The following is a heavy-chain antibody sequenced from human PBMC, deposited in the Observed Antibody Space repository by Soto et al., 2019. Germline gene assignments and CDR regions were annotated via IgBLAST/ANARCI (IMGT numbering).Heavy chain of an antibody. J-gene: IGHJ4*02. CDR3: ARDGPDYIAH. Sequence: GGSLRLSCAASGFTFSSYAMHWVRQAPGKGLEWVAVISYDGSNKYYADSVKGRFTISRDNSKNTLYLQMNSLRAEDTAVYYCARDGPDYIAHWGQGTLVTVSS. CDR2: ISYDGSNK. CDR1: GFTFSSYA. D-gene: IGHD2-15*01. V-gene: IGHV3-30-3*01.